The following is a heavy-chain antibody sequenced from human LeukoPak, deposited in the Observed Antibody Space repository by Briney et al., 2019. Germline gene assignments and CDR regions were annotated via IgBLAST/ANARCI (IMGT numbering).Heavy chain of an antibody. Sequence: GGSLRLSCTASGFTVSDAWMSWVRQAPGKGLEWVSAISGSGGSTYYADSVKGRFTISRDNSKNTLYLQMNSLRAEDTAVYYCASQLRYFDWSPDWWGQGTLVTVSS. CDR3: ASQLRYFDWSPDW. CDR1: GFTVSDAW. CDR2: ISGSGGST. V-gene: IGHV3-23*01. D-gene: IGHD3-9*01. J-gene: IGHJ4*02.